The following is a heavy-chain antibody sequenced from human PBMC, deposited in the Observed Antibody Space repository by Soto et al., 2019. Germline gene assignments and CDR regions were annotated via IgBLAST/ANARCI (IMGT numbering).Heavy chain of an antibody. J-gene: IGHJ5*01. Sequence: PGESLKISCKGSGYSFSSYWIGWVRQMPGKGLERMGIIYPGDSDTRYSPSFQGQVTISADRSITTTYLQWSSLKASDTAIYYCARLFDTSGWFDYWRQGTLVTVSS. V-gene: IGHV5-51*01. D-gene: IGHD6-19*01. CDR2: IYPGDSDT. CDR3: ARLFDTSGWFDY. CDR1: GYSFSSYW.